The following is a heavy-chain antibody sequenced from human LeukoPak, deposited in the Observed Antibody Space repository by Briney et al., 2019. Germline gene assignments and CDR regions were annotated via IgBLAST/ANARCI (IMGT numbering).Heavy chain of an antibody. CDR1: GGSISSGSYY. Sequence: SQTLSLTCTVSGGSISSGSYYWSWIRQPAGKGLEWIGRIYTSGSTNYNPSLKSRVTISVDTSKNQFSLKLSSVTAADTAVYYCARAYGFWSGYYFDPWGQGTLVTVSS. D-gene: IGHD3-3*01. CDR2: IYTSGST. J-gene: IGHJ5*02. V-gene: IGHV4-61*02. CDR3: ARAYGFWSGYYFDP.